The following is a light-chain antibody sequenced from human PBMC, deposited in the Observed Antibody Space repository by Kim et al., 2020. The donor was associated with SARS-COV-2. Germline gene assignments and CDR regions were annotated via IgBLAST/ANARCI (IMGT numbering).Light chain of an antibody. CDR3: HQSYVTPRT. CDR2: TAS. V-gene: IGKV1-39*01. Sequence: ASVGDNVNITCRANQTISKYLKWYQQKPGEAPKLLIFTASTVQSGVPSRFSGSGSGTEFTLTINSLRPDDFATYYSHQSYVTPRTFGQGTKVDIK. CDR1: QTISKY. J-gene: IGKJ1*01.